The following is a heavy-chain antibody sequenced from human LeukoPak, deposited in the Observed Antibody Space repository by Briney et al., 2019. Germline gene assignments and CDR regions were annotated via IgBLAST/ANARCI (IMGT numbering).Heavy chain of an antibody. Sequence: KPSETLSLTCTVSGGSISSSSYYWGWIRQPPGKGLEWIGSIYYSGSTYYNPSLKSRVTISVDTSKNQSSLKPSSVTAADTAVYYCARQYCSSTSCYNWFDPWGQGTLVTVSS. CDR2: IYYSGST. V-gene: IGHV4-39*07. D-gene: IGHD2-2*01. CDR3: ARQYCSSTSCYNWFDP. J-gene: IGHJ5*02. CDR1: GGSISSSSYY.